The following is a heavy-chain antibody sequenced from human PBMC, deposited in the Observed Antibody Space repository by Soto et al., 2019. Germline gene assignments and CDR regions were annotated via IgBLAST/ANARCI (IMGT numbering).Heavy chain of an antibody. Sequence: QVQLVQSGAEVKKPGSSVKVSCKASGGTFSSYAISWVRQAPGQGLEWMGGIIPIFGTANYAQKFQGRVTITADESTSTAYMELSSLRSEDTAVSYCARDRGIAAAGTTLYGMDVWGQGTTVTVSS. D-gene: IGHD6-13*01. J-gene: IGHJ6*02. CDR1: GGTFSSYA. CDR2: IIPIFGTA. V-gene: IGHV1-69*12. CDR3: ARDRGIAAAGTTLYGMDV.